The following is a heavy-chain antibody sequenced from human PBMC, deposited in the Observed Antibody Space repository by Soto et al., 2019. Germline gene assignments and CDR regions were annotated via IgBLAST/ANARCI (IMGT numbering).Heavy chain of an antibody. CDR2: ISGHNGFT. D-gene: IGHD5-12*01. Sequence: QVQLVQSGPEVKKPEASVKVSCKTSGYTFTSSGISWVRQAPGQGPEWMGWISGHNGFTNFARNFQDRVTLTIHSSTTTAYMEVRSLSFADTAIYYCARDQGGYGIFADWGQGTLVTVSS. V-gene: IGHV1-18*04. CDR1: GYTFTSSG. CDR3: ARDQGGYGIFAD. J-gene: IGHJ4*02.